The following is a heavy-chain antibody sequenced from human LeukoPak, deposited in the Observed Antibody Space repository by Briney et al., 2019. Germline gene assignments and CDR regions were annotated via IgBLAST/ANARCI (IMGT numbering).Heavy chain of an antibody. D-gene: IGHD4-11*01. CDR1: GFTFSNYG. CDR2: IRYDGSNK. Sequence: GGSLRLSCTASGFTFSNYGMHWVRQAPGKGLEWVAFIRYDGSNKYYADSVKGRSTISRDNSKNTLYLQMNSLRPEDTAVYYCATSTVTTSYNYYYYYMHVWGKGTTVTVSS. J-gene: IGHJ6*03. V-gene: IGHV3-30*02. CDR3: ATSTVTTSYNYYYYYMHV.